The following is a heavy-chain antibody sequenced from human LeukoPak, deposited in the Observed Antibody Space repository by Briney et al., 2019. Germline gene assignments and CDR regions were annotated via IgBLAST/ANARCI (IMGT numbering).Heavy chain of an antibody. Sequence: SETLSLTCTVSGRFINSYYWSWIGQPAGKGLEWIGRVYTSGITNYNPSLKSRITMSVDTSKNQFSLKLTSVTAADTAVYYCARHNSFDRGYYYYMDVWGEGTTVTVSS. CDR2: VYTSGIT. V-gene: IGHV4-4*07. CDR3: ARHNSFDRGYYYYMDV. CDR1: GRFINSYY. D-gene: IGHD3-9*01. J-gene: IGHJ6*03.